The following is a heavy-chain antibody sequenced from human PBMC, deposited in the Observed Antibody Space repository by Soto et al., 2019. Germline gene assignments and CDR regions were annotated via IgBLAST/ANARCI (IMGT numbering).Heavy chain of an antibody. CDR2: IYYSGST. V-gene: IGHV4-31*03. J-gene: IGHJ4*02. CDR1: GGSISSGGYY. Sequence: ASETLSLTCTVSGGSISSGGYYWSWIRQHPGKGLEWIGYIYYSGSTYYNPSLKSRVTISVDTSKNQFSLKLSSVTAADTAVYYCATGRDYYFDYWGQGTLVTVSS. CDR3: ATGRDYYFDY.